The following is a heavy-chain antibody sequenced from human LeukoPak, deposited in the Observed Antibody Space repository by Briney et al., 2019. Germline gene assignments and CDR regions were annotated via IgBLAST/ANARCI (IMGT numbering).Heavy chain of an antibody. CDR2: IYTSGST. V-gene: IGHV4-4*07. CDR1: GGSISSYY. Sequence: SETLSLTCTVSGGSISSYYWSWIRQPAGKGLEWIGRIYTSGSTNYNPSLKSRVTMSVDTSKNQFSLKLSSVTAADTAVYYCARALQYYDYVWGSYRYQDVWGKRTTVTVSS. J-gene: IGHJ6*03. CDR3: ARALQYYDYVWGSYRYQDV. D-gene: IGHD3-16*02.